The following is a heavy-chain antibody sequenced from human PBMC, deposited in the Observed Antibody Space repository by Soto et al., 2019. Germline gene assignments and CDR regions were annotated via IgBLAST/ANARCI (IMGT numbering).Heavy chain of an antibody. J-gene: IGHJ6*03. CDR2: IYYSGST. V-gene: IGHV4-59*01. Sequence: QVQLQESGPGLVKPSVTLSLTCTVSGGSISSYYWSWIRQPPGKGLEWIGYIYYSGSTNYNPSLKSRVTISVDTSKNQFSLKLSSVTAADTAVYYCARGVVIVPAAIRFMDVWGKGTTVTVSS. CDR3: ARGVVIVPAAIRFMDV. CDR1: GGSISSYY. D-gene: IGHD2-2*02.